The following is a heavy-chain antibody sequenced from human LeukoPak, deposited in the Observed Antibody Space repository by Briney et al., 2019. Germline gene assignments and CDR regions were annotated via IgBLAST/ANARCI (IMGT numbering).Heavy chain of an antibody. D-gene: IGHD3-16*02. CDR1: GYTFTGYY. CDR3: ARGAAGLRLGELSFFDY. J-gene: IGHJ4*02. Sequence: ASVKVSCKASGYTFTGYYKHWVRQAPGQGLEWMGWINPNSGGTNYAQKFQGWVTMTRDTSISTAYMELSRLRSDDTAVYYCARGAAGLRLGELSFFDYWGQGTLVTVSS. V-gene: IGHV1-2*04. CDR2: INPNSGGT.